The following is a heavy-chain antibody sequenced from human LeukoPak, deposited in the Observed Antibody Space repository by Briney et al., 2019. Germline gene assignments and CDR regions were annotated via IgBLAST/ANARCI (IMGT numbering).Heavy chain of an antibody. CDR2: IYYSGTI. CDR3: ATYCSTSSCPLRAFDI. CDR1: GVSIRNYY. V-gene: IGHV4-59*04. Sequence: PSETLSLTCTVSGVSIRNYYWSWIRQPPGKGLEWIGKIYYSGTIYYNPTLESRVTISVDTSKNQFSLKLSSVTAADTAVYYCATYCSTSSCPLRAFDIWGQGTMVTVSS. D-gene: IGHD2-2*01. J-gene: IGHJ3*02.